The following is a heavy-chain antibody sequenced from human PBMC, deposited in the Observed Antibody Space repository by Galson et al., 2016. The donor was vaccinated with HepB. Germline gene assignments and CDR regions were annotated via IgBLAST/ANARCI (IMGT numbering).Heavy chain of an antibody. D-gene: IGHD6-13*01. CDR2: IYYRGNT. CDR3: ARRREGSSWPFDF. Sequence: TLSLTCTVSGGSISSGGYYCTWIRQLPGKGLEWIGYIYYRGNTYYNPSLKRRVTLSVDLSKNQFSLNLSSVTAADTSVYYCARRREGSSWPFDFWGQGTLVTVSS. V-gene: IGHV4-31*03. J-gene: IGHJ4*02. CDR1: GGSISSGGYY.